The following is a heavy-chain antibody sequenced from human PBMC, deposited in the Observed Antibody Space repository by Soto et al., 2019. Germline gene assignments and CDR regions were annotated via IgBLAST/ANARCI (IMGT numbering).Heavy chain of an antibody. D-gene: IGHD5-12*01. J-gene: IGHJ4*02. CDR3: ARVVRGHAFDY. CDR1: GGSFSGYY. V-gene: IGHV4-34*01. CDR2: INHSGST. Sequence: SETLSLTCAVYGGSFSGYYWSWIRQPPGKGLEWIGEINHSGSTNYNPSLKSRVTISVDTSKNQFSLKLSSVTAADTAVYYCARVVRGHAFDYWGQGTLVTVS.